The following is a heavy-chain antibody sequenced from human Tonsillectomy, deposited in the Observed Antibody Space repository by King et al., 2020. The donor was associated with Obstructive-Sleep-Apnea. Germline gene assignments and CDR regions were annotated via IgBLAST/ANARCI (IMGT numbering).Heavy chain of an antibody. Sequence: QLVQSGIEVKKPGASVKVSCKASGYTLTGYGINWVRQAPGQGLEWMGWVNAYNGDTNYAQKFQGRVTMTTETSTTTAYMELRSLRSDDTAMYYCARDLEVIAMLRGVIIAPLGYWGQGTLVAVSS. CDR1: GYTLTGYG. D-gene: IGHD3-10*01. V-gene: IGHV1-18*01. J-gene: IGHJ4*02. CDR2: VNAYNGDT. CDR3: ARDLEVIAMLRGVIIAPLGY.